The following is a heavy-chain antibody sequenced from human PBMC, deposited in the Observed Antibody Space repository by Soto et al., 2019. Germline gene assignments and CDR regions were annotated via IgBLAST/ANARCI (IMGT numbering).Heavy chain of an antibody. CDR2: IDPSDSYT. CDR3: AGTSLYCTNGVCYPYCSGGSCYYYYYGMDV. V-gene: IGHV5-10-1*01. D-gene: IGHD2-8*01. J-gene: IGHJ6*02. Sequence: GESLKISCKGSGYSFTSYLISWVRQMPGKGLEWVGRIDPSDSYTNYSPSFQGHVTISADKSISTAYLQWSSLKASDTAMYYCAGTSLYCTNGVCYPYCSGGSCYYYYYGMDVWGQGTTVTVSS. CDR1: GYSFTSYL.